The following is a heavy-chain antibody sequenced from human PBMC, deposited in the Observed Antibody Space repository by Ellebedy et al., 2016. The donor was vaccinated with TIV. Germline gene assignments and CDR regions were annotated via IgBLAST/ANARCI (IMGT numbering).Heavy chain of an antibody. CDR3: AREVRRYGMDV. V-gene: IGHV4-34*01. CDR2: INHSGST. J-gene: IGHJ6*02. Sequence: MPGGSLRLSCAVYGGSFSGYYWSWIRQPPGKGLEWIGEINHSGSTNYNPSLKSRVTVSVDTSKNQFSLKLSSVTAADTAVYYCAREVRRYGMDVWGQGTTVTVSS. D-gene: IGHD4-23*01. CDR1: GGSFSGYY.